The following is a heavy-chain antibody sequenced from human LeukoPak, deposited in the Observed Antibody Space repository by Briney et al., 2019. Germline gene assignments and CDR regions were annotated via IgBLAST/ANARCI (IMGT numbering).Heavy chain of an antibody. V-gene: IGHV4-34*01. CDR2: INHSGST. CDR3: ARLRSYGHRRRNWFDP. CDR1: GGSFSGDY. Sequence: PSETLSLTCAVYGGSFSGDYWSWIRQPPGKGLEWIGEINHSGSTNYNPSLKSRVTISVDTSKNQFSLKLSSVTAADTAVYYCARLRSYGHRRRNWFDPWGQGTLVTVSS. D-gene: IGHD5-18*01. J-gene: IGHJ5*02.